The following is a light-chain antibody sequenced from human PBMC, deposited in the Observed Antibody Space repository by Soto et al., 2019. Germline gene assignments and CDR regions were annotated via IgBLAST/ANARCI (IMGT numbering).Light chain of an antibody. CDR3: SSYTSSSTLV. V-gene: IGLV2-14*01. Sequence: QSALTQPASVSGSPGQSITFSCTGTSSDVGGYNYVSWYQQHPGIAPKLMISEVSNRPSGVSNRFSGSKSGNTASLTISGLQAEDEADYYCSSYTSSSTLVFGGGTKLTVL. J-gene: IGLJ2*01. CDR2: EVS. CDR1: SSDVGGYNY.